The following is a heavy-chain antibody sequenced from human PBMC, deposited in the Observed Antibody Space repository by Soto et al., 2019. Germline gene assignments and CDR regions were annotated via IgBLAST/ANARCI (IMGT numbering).Heavy chain of an antibody. Sequence: PSETLSLTCTVSGGSISSGGYYWSWIRQHPGKGLEWIGYIYYSGSTYYNPSPKSRVTISVDTSKNQFSLKLSSVTAADTAVYYCARAPPIAAAGIEVRFDPWGQGTLVTVSS. CDR3: ARAPPIAAAGIEVRFDP. V-gene: IGHV4-31*03. J-gene: IGHJ5*02. CDR2: IYYSGST. D-gene: IGHD6-13*01. CDR1: GGSISSGGYY.